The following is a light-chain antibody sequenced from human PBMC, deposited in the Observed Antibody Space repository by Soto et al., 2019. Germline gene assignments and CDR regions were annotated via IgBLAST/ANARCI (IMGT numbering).Light chain of an antibody. CDR2: EVS. Sequence: QPVLTQPPSASGSPGQSVTISCTGTSSGVGGYNYVSWYQQHPGKAPKLMIYEVSKRPSGVPDRFSGSKSGNTASLTVSGLQAEDEPDYYCSSYAGSNNLVFGGGTKVTVL. J-gene: IGLJ2*01. CDR1: SSGVGGYNY. V-gene: IGLV2-8*01. CDR3: SSYAGSNNLV.